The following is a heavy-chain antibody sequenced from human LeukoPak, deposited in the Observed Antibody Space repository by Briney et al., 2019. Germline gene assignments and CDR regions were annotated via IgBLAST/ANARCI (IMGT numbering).Heavy chain of an antibody. CDR3: ARESFYGGWSGGFHI. J-gene: IGHJ3*02. CDR1: GGSISTYY. Sequence: SETLSLTCTVSGGSISTYYWSWIRQPAGKDLEWIGRIYASGSTNYNPSLKSRVTMSIDTSKNQFSLKLSSVTAADTAVYYCARESFYGGWSGGFHIWGQGTRATVS. D-gene: IGHD3-10*01. V-gene: IGHV4-4*07. CDR2: IYASGST.